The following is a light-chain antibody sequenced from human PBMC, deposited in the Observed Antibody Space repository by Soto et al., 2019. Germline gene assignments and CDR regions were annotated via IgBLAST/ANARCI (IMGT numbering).Light chain of an antibody. J-gene: IGKJ3*01. CDR1: QSISSN. Sequence: VMTQSPATLSVSPGERATLSCRASQSISSNLAWFQQKPGQAPRLLISGASRRATGIPDRFSGSGSGTDFTLTITRLEPEDFAMYYCQHFDNSRAELSFGPGTKVDIK. CDR2: GAS. V-gene: IGKV3-20*01. CDR3: QHFDNSRAELS.